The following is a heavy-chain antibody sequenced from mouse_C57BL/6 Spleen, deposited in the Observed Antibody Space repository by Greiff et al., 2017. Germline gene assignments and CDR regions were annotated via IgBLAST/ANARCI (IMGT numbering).Heavy chain of an antibody. CDR3: AIDSSDYFDY. J-gene: IGHJ2*01. CDR2: ISYDGSN. D-gene: IGHD3-2*02. Sequence: EVHLVESGPGLVKPSQSLSLTCSVTGYSITSGYYWNWIRQFPGNKLEWMGYISYDGSNNYNPSLKNRISITRDTSKNQFFLKLNSVTTEDTATYYCAIDSSDYFDYWGQGTTLTVSS. V-gene: IGHV3-6*01. CDR1: GYSITSGYY.